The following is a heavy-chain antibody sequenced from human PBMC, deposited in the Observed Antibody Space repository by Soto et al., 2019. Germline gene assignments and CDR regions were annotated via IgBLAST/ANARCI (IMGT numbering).Heavy chain of an antibody. CDR3: ALIGQQLIGTKLRDC. CDR2: ISASGGST. Sequence: EVQLLESGGDLVQPGGSLRLSCGASGFTFSSYAMSWVRQAPGKGLEWVSGISASGGSTYYVDSVKGRFTISRDNSRNPVYLPVNSLRAVDTALYYCALIGQQLIGTKLRDCWGQGTLVAVS. CDR1: GFTFSSYA. J-gene: IGHJ4*02. V-gene: IGHV3-23*01. D-gene: IGHD6-13*01.